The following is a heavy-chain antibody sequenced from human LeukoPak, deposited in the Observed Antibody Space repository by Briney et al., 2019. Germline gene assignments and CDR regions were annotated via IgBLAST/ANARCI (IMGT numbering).Heavy chain of an antibody. CDR1: GFTFTNNW. Sequence: GGSLRLSCAASGFTFTNNWMSWVRQAPGKGLEWVANIKSDGSEKYYVDSVEGRFTIPRDNTKNTVSLQMDSLRGEDTAVYYCVRALGSPTADHWGQGTLVTVSS. J-gene: IGHJ4*02. CDR2: IKSDGSEK. V-gene: IGHV3-7*01. CDR3: VRALGSPTADH. D-gene: IGHD3-16*01.